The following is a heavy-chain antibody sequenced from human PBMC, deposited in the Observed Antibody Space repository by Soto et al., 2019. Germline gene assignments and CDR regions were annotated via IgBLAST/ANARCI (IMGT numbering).Heavy chain of an antibody. CDR3: AKGTVDTIVTRGWCNCLDP. J-gene: IGHJ5*02. CDR1: GFTFSSSA. D-gene: IGHD5-12*01. CDR2: IRGTNGNT. Sequence: EVQLLESGGGLVQPGGSLRLSCAASGFTFSSSAMSWVRQAPGKGLEWVSAIRGTNGNTHYAESVKGRLTISRDNSKNTLYLQMNFLRAEDTAVYYCAKGTVDTIVTRGWCNCLDPWGQGTLVIVSS. V-gene: IGHV3-23*01.